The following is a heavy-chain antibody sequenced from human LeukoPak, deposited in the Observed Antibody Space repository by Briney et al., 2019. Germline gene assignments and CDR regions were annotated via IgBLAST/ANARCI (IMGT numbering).Heavy chain of an antibody. CDR1: GFTFSSYW. CDR3: ARDGPGDAFDI. CDR2: INSDGSST. Sequence: GGSLRLSCAASGFTFSSYWMHWVRHAPGKGLVWVSRINSDGSSTSYADSVKGRFTISRDNAKNTLYLQMNSLRAEDTAVYYCARDGPGDAFDIWGQGTMVTVSS. V-gene: IGHV3-74*01. J-gene: IGHJ3*02.